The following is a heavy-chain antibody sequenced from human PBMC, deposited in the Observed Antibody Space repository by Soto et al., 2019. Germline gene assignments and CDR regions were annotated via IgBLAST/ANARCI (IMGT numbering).Heavy chain of an antibody. J-gene: IGHJ4*02. D-gene: IGHD3-22*01. CDR1: GFTFSSYP. CDR2: ISASGDNT. CDR3: AKEPNNYDSSGYPAPYYFDF. V-gene: IGHV3-23*01. Sequence: PGGSLRLSCAASGFTFSSYPMTWVRQAPGKGLEWVSGISASGDNTYYGDSVKGRFTLSRDNSKNTLYLQMNSLRAEDTAVYYCAKEPNNYDSSGYPAPYYFDFWGQGTLVTVSS.